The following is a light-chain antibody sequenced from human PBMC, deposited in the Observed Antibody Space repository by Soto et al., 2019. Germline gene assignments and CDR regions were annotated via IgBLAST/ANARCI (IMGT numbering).Light chain of an antibody. CDR1: SSDVGGYNY. CDR3: SSYTSSSTPLV. Sequence: QSALTQPASVSGSPGQSITISCTGTSSDVGGYNYVSWYQQHPGKAPKLMIYEVRNRPSGVSNRFSGSKSGNTASLTISGLQAEDEADYYCSSYTSSSTPLVFGGGTTLTVL. CDR2: EVR. V-gene: IGLV2-14*01. J-gene: IGLJ2*01.